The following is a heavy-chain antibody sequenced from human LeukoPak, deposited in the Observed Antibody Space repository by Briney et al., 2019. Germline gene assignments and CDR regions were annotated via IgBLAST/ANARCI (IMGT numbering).Heavy chain of an antibody. CDR3: AKDRQWLVSIDY. J-gene: IGHJ4*02. CDR1: GFTFSSYA. D-gene: IGHD6-19*01. V-gene: IGHV3-30*02. CDR2: IRYDGSNK. Sequence: GGSLRLSCAASGFTFSSYAVHWVRQAPGKGLEWVAFIRYDGSNKYYADSVKGRFTISRDNSKNTLYLQMNSLRAEDTAVYYCAKDRQWLVSIDYWGQGTLVTVSS.